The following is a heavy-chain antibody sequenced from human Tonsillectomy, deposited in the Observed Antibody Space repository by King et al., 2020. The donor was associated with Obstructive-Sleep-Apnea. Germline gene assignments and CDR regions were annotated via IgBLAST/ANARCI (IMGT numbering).Heavy chain of an antibody. Sequence: VQLVESGGGLVQPGRSLSISCSASGFTFDDYAMHWVRPAPGKGLEWVAGITWHSGIIVYAVAVKGRFTIPRDNAKNSLYLQMNSLRAEETALYYCAKDIYYGSGSYDSNAFDIWGQGTMVTVSS. V-gene: IGHV3-9*01. CDR1: GFTFDDYA. CDR2: ITWHSGII. D-gene: IGHD3-10*01. CDR3: AKDIYYGSGSYDSNAFDI. J-gene: IGHJ3*02.